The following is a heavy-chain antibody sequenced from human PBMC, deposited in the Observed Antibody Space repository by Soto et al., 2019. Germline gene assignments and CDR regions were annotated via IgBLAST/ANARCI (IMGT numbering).Heavy chain of an antibody. J-gene: IGHJ4*02. CDR1: GFTFNRHT. D-gene: IGHD5-12*01. CDR3: AREYSGYEGFDY. V-gene: IGHV3-21*01. CDR2: ITSSTTYI. Sequence: EVQLVESGGGLVKPGGSLRLSCAASGFTFNRHTMNWVRQAPGKGLEWVSSITSSTTYIYYADSVKGRFTISRDNAENSLYLQMNSLRADDTAVYYCAREYSGYEGFDYWGQGTLVTVSS.